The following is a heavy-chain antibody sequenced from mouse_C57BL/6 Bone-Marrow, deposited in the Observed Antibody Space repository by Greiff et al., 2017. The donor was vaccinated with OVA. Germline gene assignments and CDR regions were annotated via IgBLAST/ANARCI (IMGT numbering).Heavy chain of an antibody. Sequence: VQLQQPGTELVKPGASVKLSCKASGYTFTSYWMHWVKQRPGQGLEWIGNINPSNGGTNYNEKFKSKATLTVDKSSSTAYMQLSSLTSEDSAVYYCARGDYGSSLYFCVWGTAVTVTFSS. CDR1: GYTFTSYW. CDR2: INPSNGGT. J-gene: IGHJ1*03. D-gene: IGHD1-1*01. V-gene: IGHV1-53*01. CDR3: ARGDYGSSLYFCV.